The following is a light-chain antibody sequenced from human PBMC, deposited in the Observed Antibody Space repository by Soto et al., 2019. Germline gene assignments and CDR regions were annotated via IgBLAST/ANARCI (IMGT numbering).Light chain of an antibody. J-gene: IGKJ3*01. CDR1: QTISRH. CDR2: SSS. Sequence: DIQMTQSPSSLSASVGDRVTITCRASQTISRHLNWYQQKPGKAPKILIYSSSNLQSGVPSRFSGSGSGTDFTLTISSLQPEDFATYFFQQSYSVLRTFGPGTEVNIK. V-gene: IGKV1-39*01. CDR3: QQSYSVLRT.